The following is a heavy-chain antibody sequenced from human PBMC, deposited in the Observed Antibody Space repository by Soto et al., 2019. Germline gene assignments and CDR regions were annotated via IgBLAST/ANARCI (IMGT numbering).Heavy chain of an antibody. J-gene: IGHJ6*02. CDR2: IIPILGTA. D-gene: IGHD2-15*01. CDR1: GGIFSTYA. V-gene: IGHV1-69*01. Sequence: QVPLVQSGAEVKTPGSSVKVSCKASGGIFSTYAISWVRQAPGQGLEWMGGIIPILGTANYAKNFQGRATITADESTSTAYMALSSLRSDDTAVFYCARGGRYCSGGTCTYYYGMDVWGQGTTVTVSS. CDR3: ARGGRYCSGGTCTYYYGMDV.